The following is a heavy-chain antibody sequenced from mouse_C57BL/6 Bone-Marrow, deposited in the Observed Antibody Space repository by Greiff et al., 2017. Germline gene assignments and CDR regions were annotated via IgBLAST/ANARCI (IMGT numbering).Heavy chain of an antibody. Sequence: EVQVVESGPGLAKPSQTLSLTCSVTGYSITSDYWNWIRKFPGNKLEYMGYISYSGSTYYNPSLKSRISITRDTSKKQYYLQLNSVTTEYTATYYCASKGGYRSYAMDYWGQGTSVTVSS. J-gene: IGHJ4*01. D-gene: IGHD2-2*01. CDR3: ASKGGYRSYAMDY. CDR2: ISYSGST. V-gene: IGHV3-8*01. CDR1: GYSITSDY.